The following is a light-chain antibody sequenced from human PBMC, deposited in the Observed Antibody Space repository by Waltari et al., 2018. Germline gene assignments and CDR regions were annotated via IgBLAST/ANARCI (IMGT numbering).Light chain of an antibody. Sequence: QAAPTQPPSVSGSPGQSVTISCTGTSWDIGYYNAVSWYQQHPGKAPKLMIYEVSKRPSGVSDRFSGSKSGNTASLTISGLQAEDEADYYCSSYAGSNTLLFGGGTRLTVL. CDR3: SSYAGSNTLL. CDR1: SWDIGYYNA. CDR2: EVS. J-gene: IGLJ2*01. V-gene: IGLV2-11*01.